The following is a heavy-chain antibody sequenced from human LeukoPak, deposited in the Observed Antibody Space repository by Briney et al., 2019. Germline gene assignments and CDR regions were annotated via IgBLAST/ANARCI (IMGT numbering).Heavy chain of an antibody. Sequence: GTSLRLSCATSGFTFSSYGMHWVRQAPGKGLEWVAVIWYDGSNKYYADSVKGRFTISRDNSKNTLYLQMNSLRAEDTAVYYCARDSWRFYLWRDDAFDIWGQGTMVTVSS. J-gene: IGHJ3*02. D-gene: IGHD3-3*01. CDR3: ARDSWRFYLWRDDAFDI. V-gene: IGHV3-33*01. CDR2: IWYDGSNK. CDR1: GFTFSSYG.